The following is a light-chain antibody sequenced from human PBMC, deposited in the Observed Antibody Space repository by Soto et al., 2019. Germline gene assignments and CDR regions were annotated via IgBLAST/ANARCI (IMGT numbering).Light chain of an antibody. CDR2: GAS. CDR1: QSIYRNF. CDR3: QQYGSSPST. Sequence: EIVLTQSPDTLSLSPGERATLSCRASQSIYRNFLAWYQHKPGQAPRLLIYGASSRATGIPDRFSGSGSGTDFTLIISRLEPEDFAVYFCQQYGSSPSTFGPGTKANI. J-gene: IGKJ3*01. V-gene: IGKV3-20*01.